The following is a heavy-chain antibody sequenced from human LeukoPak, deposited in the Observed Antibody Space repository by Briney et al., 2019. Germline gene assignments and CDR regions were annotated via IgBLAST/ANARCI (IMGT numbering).Heavy chain of an antibody. CDR2: ISSSSSYI. Sequence: PGGSLRLSCAASGFTFSSYSMNWVRQAPGKGLEWVSSISSSSSYIYYADSVKGRFTISRDNAKNSLYLQMNSLRDEDTAVYYCARGVVVPAATGYWGQGTLVTVSS. CDR1: GFTFSSYS. V-gene: IGHV3-21*01. CDR3: ARGVVVPAATGY. J-gene: IGHJ4*02. D-gene: IGHD2-2*01.